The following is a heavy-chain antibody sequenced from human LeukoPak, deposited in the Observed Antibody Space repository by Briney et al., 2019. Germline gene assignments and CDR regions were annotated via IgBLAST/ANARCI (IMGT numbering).Heavy chain of an antibody. CDR2: IVVGSGNT. CDR3: AALLRYCSGGSCYFGY. CDR1: GFTFTSSA. D-gene: IGHD2-15*01. J-gene: IGHJ4*02. Sequence: SVKVSCKASGFTFTSSAMQWVRQARGQRLEWIGWIVVGSGNTNYAQKFQERVTITRDMSTSTAYMELSSLRSEDTAVYYCAALLRYCSGGSCYFGYWGQGTLVTVSS. V-gene: IGHV1-58*02.